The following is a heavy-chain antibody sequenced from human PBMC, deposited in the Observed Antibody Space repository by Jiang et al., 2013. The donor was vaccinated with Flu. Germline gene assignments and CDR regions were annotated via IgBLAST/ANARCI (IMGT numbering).Heavy chain of an antibody. D-gene: IGHD3-3*01. CDR2: IKQDGSEK. J-gene: IGHJ4*02. CDR3: ARGRFLE. Sequence: NIKQDGSEKYYVDSVKGRFTISRDNAKNSLYLQMNSLRAEDTAVYYCARGRFLEGGQGTLVTVSS. V-gene: IGHV3-7*03.